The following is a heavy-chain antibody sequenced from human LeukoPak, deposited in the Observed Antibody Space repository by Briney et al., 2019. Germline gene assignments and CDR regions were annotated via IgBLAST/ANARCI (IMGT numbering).Heavy chain of an antibody. V-gene: IGHV3-23*01. Sequence: GGSLRLSCAASGFTFSSYAMSWVRQAPGKGLEWVSAISGSGGTTYDADSVKGRVTISRDNSKNTLYLHMNSLRAEDTAVYYCAKTPGWRLNDAFYIWGQGTMVTVSS. J-gene: IGHJ3*02. CDR3: AKTPGWRLNDAFYI. CDR1: GFTFSSYA. D-gene: IGHD2-21*02. CDR2: ISGSGGTT.